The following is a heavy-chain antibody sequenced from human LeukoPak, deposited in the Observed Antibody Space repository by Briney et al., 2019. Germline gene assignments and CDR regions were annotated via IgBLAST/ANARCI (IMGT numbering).Heavy chain of an antibody. CDR2: INPNSGGT. Sequence: GASVKVSCKASGYTFTDYYIHWVRQAPGQGLEWMGWINPNSGGTSYAQNFQGRVTMTRDTSISTAYMELGRLRSDDTAVYYCARADMSSGYTPNDYWGQGTLVTVSS. V-gene: IGHV1-2*02. CDR1: GYTFTDYY. J-gene: IGHJ4*02. D-gene: IGHD3-22*01. CDR3: ARADMSSGYTPNDY.